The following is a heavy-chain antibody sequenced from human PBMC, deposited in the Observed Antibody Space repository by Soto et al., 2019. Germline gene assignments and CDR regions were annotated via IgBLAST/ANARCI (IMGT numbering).Heavy chain of an antibody. V-gene: IGHV3-23*01. CDR2: ISGSGGST. CDR3: AKDRGWLQFDY. CDR1: GFTFSSYA. Sequence: EVQLLESGGGLVQPGGSLRLSCAASGFTFSSYAMSWVRQAPGKGLEWVSAISGSGGSTYYTDSVKGRFTNSRDNSENTLYLQMNSLRAEDTAVYYCAKDRGWLQFDYWGQGTLVTVSS. D-gene: IGHD3-10*01. J-gene: IGHJ4*02.